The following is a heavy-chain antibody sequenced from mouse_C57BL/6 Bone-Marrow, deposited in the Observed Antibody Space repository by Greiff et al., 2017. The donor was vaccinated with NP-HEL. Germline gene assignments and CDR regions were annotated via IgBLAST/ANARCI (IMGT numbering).Heavy chain of an antibody. CDR1: GYTFTSYW. V-gene: IGHV1-59*01. D-gene: IGHD1-1*02. J-gene: IGHJ4*01. CDR3: AQEGVELRVPYYYAMDY. CDR2: IDPSDSYT. Sequence: VQLQQPGAELVRPGTSVKLSCKASGYTFTSYWMHWVKQRPGQGLEWIGVIDPSDSYTNYNQKFKGKATLTVDTSSSTAYMQLSSLTSADSAVYYCAQEGVELRVPYYYAMDYWGQGTSVTVSS.